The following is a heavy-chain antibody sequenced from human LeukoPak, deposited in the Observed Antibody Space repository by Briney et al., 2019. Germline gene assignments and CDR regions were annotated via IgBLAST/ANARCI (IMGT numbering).Heavy chain of an antibody. Sequence: GGSLRLSCAASGFTFSSYVMSWVRQAPGKGLEWVSAISGSGGSTYYADSVKGRFTISRDNSKNTLYLQMNSLRAEDTAVYYCAKDRRGAVAGNYYWGQGTLVTVSS. V-gene: IGHV3-23*01. J-gene: IGHJ4*02. CDR2: ISGSGGST. D-gene: IGHD6-19*01. CDR3: AKDRRGAVAGNYY. CDR1: GFTFSSYV.